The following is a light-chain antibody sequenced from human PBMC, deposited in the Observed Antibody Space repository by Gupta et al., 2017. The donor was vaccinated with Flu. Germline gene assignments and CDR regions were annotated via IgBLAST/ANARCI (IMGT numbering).Light chain of an antibody. J-gene: IGLJ2*01. CDR3: NSFGATIF. Sequence: QSALTQPRSASGVPGQSVDISCTGTSSDVGAYDYASWYQQHPGQAPKIRIYDFNKRPSGFPDRFTGSKSGHTASLTLSGLQPEYEADYRCNSFGATIFFGGGTRLTVL. V-gene: IGLV2-11*01. CDR1: SSDVGAYDY. CDR2: DFN.